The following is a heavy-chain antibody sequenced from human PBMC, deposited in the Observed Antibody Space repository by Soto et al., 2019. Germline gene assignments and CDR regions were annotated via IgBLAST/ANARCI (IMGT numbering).Heavy chain of an antibody. V-gene: IGHV3-30*03. Sequence: QVQLVESGGGVVQPGRSLRLSCDGSGFIFSNNGMHWVRQAPGKGLEWVAFMSYDGSAKFLADSVKGRFTISRDNSKSTLFLHMSSLRAEDTAMYYCAIVRVADSPLDHWGQGTLVTVSS. J-gene: IGHJ4*02. D-gene: IGHD3-10*02. CDR2: MSYDGSAK. CDR3: AIVRVADSPLDH. CDR1: GFIFSNNG.